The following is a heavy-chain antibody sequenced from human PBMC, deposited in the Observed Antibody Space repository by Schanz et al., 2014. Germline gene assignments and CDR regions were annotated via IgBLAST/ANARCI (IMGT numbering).Heavy chain of an antibody. CDR2: ISTSNGNT. CDR3: ARVQDDILTGTEYYFGMDV. CDR1: GYTFTDYG. J-gene: IGHJ6*02. D-gene: IGHD3-9*01. Sequence: QVQVVQSGAEVKKPGASVKVSCKASGYTFTDYGVIWVRQAPGQGLEWMGWISTSNGNTNYIQKLQGRVTMTTDTSTGTADMERRSLSSDDTAVYYCARVQDDILTGTEYYFGMDVWGQGTTVTVSS. V-gene: IGHV1-18*01.